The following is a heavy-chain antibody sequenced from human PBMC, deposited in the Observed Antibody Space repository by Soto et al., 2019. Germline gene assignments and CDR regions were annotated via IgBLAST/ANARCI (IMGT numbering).Heavy chain of an antibody. V-gene: IGHV4-59*01. CDR3: AGGGYCSSTSCQEYFQH. J-gene: IGHJ1*01. CDR2: IYYSGST. Sequence: SETLSLTCTVSGCSISSYYWSWIRQPPGKGLEWIGYIYYSGSTNYNPSLKSRVTISVDTSKNQFSLKLSSVTAADTAVYYCAGGGYCSSTSCQEYFQHWGQGTLVTVS. CDR1: GCSISSYY. D-gene: IGHD2-2*01.